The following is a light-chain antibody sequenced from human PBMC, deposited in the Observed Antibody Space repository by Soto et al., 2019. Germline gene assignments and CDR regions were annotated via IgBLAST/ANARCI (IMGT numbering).Light chain of an antibody. CDR3: QQYNNWPPGT. CDR1: HSVRSN. Sequence: EIVMTQSPATLSVSPGERATLSCRASHSVRSNLAWYQQKPGQAPRLLIYDASTRATGIPARFSGSGSGTEFTLTISSLQSEDFAVYYCQQYNNWPPGTFGGGTKVEIK. J-gene: IGKJ4*01. V-gene: IGKV3-15*01. CDR2: DAS.